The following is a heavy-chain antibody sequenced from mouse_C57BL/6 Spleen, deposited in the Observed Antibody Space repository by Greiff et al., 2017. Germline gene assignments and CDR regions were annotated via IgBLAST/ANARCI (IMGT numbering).Heavy chain of an antibody. Sequence: EVKLMESGGGLVKPGGSLKLSCAASGFTSSDYAMSWVRQTPEKRLEWVATISDGGSCTYYPDNVKGRFTISRDNAKNNLYLQMSHLKAEDTAMYYCARDKYSSPAGAMDYWGKGTSVTVSS. CDR1: GFTSSDYA. J-gene: IGHJ4*01. V-gene: IGHV5-4*01. D-gene: IGHD1-1*01. CDR3: ARDKYSSPAGAMDY. CDR2: ISDGGSCT.